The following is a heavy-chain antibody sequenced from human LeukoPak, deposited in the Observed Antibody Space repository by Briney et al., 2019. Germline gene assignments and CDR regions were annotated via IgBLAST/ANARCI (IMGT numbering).Heavy chain of an antibody. V-gene: IGHV3-7*01. Sequence: PGGSLRLSCAASGFTFSSLCMSWVRQAPGRGPEGVANINQDGYTTYYVASVKERYAISRDNAKHSLSLQMSSLRAEDTAVYYCTKDRQGPNQYHMDVWGKGTTVTVSS. J-gene: IGHJ6*03. CDR1: GFTFSSLC. CDR2: INQDGYTT. CDR3: TKDRQGPNQYHMDV.